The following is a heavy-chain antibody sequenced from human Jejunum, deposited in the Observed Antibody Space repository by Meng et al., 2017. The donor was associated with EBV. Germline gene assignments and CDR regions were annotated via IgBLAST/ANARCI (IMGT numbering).Heavy chain of an antibody. Sequence: VETGGGLVQHGGSLRLSGAVSGCTISTYWMHWVRQAPGKGLVWVSRIYGDGSPTSYADSLQGRFTISRDNAKNTLFLQMSSLGDEDSGIYFCARAPGATRLDYWGQGTLVTVSS. CDR3: ARAPGATRLDY. D-gene: IGHD1-26*01. V-gene: IGHV3-74*01. J-gene: IGHJ4*02. CDR1: GCTISTYW. CDR2: IYGDGSPT.